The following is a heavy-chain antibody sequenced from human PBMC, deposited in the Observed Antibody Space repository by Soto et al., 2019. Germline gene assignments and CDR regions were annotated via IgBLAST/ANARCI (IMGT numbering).Heavy chain of an antibody. J-gene: IGHJ6*02. CDR1: GYTFTSYG. CDR2: ISAYNGNS. Sequence: QVQLVQSGAEVKKPGASVKVYCKASGYTFTSYGISWVRQAPGQGLVWVGWISAYNGNSNFAQKYHGRVTMTTDTSTSTAYMEMSSLRSDDTAVYYCARIADCSTTSCSFPSRFHIRGYYYYFGLDVWGQGTTVTVSS. CDR3: ARIADCSTTSCSFPSRFHIRGYYYYFGLDV. V-gene: IGHV1-18*01. D-gene: IGHD2-2*01.